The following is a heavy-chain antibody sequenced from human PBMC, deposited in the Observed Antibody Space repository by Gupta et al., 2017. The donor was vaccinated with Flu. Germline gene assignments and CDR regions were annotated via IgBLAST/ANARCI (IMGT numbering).Heavy chain of an antibody. V-gene: IGHV2-5*02. CDR1: RGVG. CDR2: IYWDDEK. J-gene: IGHJ4*02. D-gene: IGHD1-26*01. Sequence: RGVGVGWIRQPPGKALEWLAVIYWDDEKRYSPSLHNNLTVTKDTSKNQVVLTMTNMDPVDTGTYYCAHRSLIAGYYTFDYWGQGILVTVSS. CDR3: AHRSLIAGYYTFDY.